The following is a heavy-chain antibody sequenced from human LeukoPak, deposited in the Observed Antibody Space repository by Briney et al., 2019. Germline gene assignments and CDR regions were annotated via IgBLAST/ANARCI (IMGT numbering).Heavy chain of an antibody. J-gene: IGHJ5*02. D-gene: IGHD2-2*01. Sequence: ASVKVSCKVSGYTLTELSMHWVRQAPGKGLEWMGGFDPEDGETIYAQKFQGRVTMTEDTSTDTAYMELSSLRSEDTAVYYCATVCGLGYCSSTILLSGWFDPWGQGTLVTVSS. CDR2: FDPEDGET. CDR3: ATVCGLGYCSSTILLSGWFDP. V-gene: IGHV1-24*01. CDR1: GYTLTELS.